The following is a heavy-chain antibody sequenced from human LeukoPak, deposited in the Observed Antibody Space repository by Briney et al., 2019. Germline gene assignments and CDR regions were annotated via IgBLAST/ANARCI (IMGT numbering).Heavy chain of an antibody. CDR2: IYYSGST. CDR3: ARRSGITMVRGVIGIFGY. CDR1: GGSFSSYY. V-gene: IGHV4-39*01. Sequence: PSETLSLTCAVYGGSFSSYYWGWIRQPPGKGLEWIGSIYYSGSTYYNPSLKSRVTISVDTSKNQFSLKLSSVTAADTAVYYCARRSGITMVRGVIGIFGYWGQGTLVTVSS. J-gene: IGHJ4*02. D-gene: IGHD3-10*01.